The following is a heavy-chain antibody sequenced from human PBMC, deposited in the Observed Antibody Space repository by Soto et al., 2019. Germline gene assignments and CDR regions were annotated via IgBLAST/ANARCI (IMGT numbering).Heavy chain of an antibody. CDR2: IYYSGLT. CDR3: ARSRSYYVEDFQK. D-gene: IGHD1-26*01. V-gene: IGHV4-31*03. CDR1: GDSISTEGYY. Sequence: TLSLTCSVSGDSISTEGYYWSWIRQHPGKGLEWIGYIYYSGLTSYNPSLKSRVTISRATSKNQIYLKLSSVTAADTAVYYCARSRSYYVEDFQKWGQGTLVTVSS. J-gene: IGHJ1*01.